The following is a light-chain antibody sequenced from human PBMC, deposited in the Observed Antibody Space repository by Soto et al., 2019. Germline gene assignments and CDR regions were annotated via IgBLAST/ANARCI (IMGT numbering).Light chain of an antibody. Sequence: EIVLTQSPGTLSLSPGEIATLSFSASQSVSSYLAWYQQKPGQAPRLLIYDASNRATGIPARFSGSGSGTDFTLTISSLEPEDFAVYYCQQRSNWPDPLTFGGGTKVDIK. CDR3: QQRSNWPDPLT. CDR1: QSVSSY. CDR2: DAS. V-gene: IGKV3-11*01. J-gene: IGKJ4*01.